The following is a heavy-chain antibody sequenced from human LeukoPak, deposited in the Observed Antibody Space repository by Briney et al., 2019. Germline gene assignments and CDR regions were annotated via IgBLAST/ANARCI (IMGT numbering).Heavy chain of an antibody. J-gene: IGHJ6*03. CDR1: GYSISSGYY. CDR2: IYHSGST. CDR3: ARRAVSPMTTAFSAYMDV. D-gene: IGHD4-11*01. V-gene: IGHV4-38-2*01. Sequence: SETLFLTCAVSGYSISSGYYWGWIRQPPGKGLEWIGGIYHSGSTYYNPSLKSRATISVDTSKNQFSLKLSSVTAAHTAVYYCARRAVSPMTTAFSAYMDVWGKGTTVTVSS.